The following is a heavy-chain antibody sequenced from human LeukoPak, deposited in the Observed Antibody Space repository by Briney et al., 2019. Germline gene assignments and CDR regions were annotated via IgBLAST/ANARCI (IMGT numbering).Heavy chain of an antibody. J-gene: IGHJ4*02. CDR2: IKQDGSEK. V-gene: IGHV3-7*01. Sequence: GGSLRLSCAASGFTFSNDWMSWVRQAPGKGLEWVANIKQDGSEKYYVDSVKGRFTTSRDNAKNSLYLQMNSLRAEDTAVYYCARRRDGGFDYWGQGTLVTVSS. CDR1: GFTFSNDW. CDR3: ARRRDGGFDY. D-gene: IGHD5-24*01.